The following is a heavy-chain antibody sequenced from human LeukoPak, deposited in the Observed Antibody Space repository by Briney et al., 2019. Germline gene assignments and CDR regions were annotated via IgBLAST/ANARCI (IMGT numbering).Heavy chain of an antibody. Sequence: SETLSLTCTVSGGSITSGSYYWSWIRQPPGKGLEWIGYIYYSGSTNYNPSLKSRVTISVDTSRNQFSLKLSSVTAADTAAYYCARDWGPWDDSSGYYYSYAFDIWGQGTMVTVSS. CDR1: GGSITSGSYY. D-gene: IGHD3-22*01. CDR3: ARDWGPWDDSSGYYYSYAFDI. CDR2: IYYSGST. J-gene: IGHJ3*02. V-gene: IGHV4-61*01.